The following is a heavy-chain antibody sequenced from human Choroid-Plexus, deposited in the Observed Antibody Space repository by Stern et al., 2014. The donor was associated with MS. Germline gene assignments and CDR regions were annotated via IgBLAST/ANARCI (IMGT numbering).Heavy chain of an antibody. V-gene: IGHV3-30*18. Sequence: VQLVESGGGVVQPGRPLRLSCVASGFTFGSCAMHWVRQAPGKGLEWVAGVSYDGSNKYYADSVKGRFTISRDNSQSTTYMTMSSLRPEDTAVYYCAKDRQYLTYFFDHWGQGSLVTVSS. CDR1: GFTFGSCA. J-gene: IGHJ5*02. CDR2: VSYDGSNK. CDR3: AKDRQYLTYFFDH. D-gene: IGHD2/OR15-2a*01.